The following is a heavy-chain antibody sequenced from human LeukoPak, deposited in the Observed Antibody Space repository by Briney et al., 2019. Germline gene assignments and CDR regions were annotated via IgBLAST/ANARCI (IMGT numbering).Heavy chain of an antibody. CDR1: GFMFSTYW. CDR2: INQDGSGK. J-gene: IGHJ3*02. V-gene: IGHV3-7*01. D-gene: IGHD2-21*01. CDR3: ARDFSPYCGGDCDFDAFDI. Sequence: GGSLRLSCAASGFMFSTYWMTWVRQAPGKGLEWVANINQDGSGKNYVDSVKGRFTISRDNAKNSLYLQMNSLRAEDTAVYYCARDFSPYCGGDCDFDAFDIWGRGTMVTVSS.